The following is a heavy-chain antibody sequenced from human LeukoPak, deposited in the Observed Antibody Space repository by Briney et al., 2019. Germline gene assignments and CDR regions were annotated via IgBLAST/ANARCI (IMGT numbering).Heavy chain of an antibody. J-gene: IGHJ4*02. CDR2: INHSGST. V-gene: IGHV4-34*01. CDR3: ARVRRPWRITMIGVAQATPPIFAY. Sequence: SETLSLTCAVYGGSFSGYYWSWIRQPPGKGLEWIGEINHSGSTNYNPSLKSRVTISVDTSKNQFSLKLSSVTAADTAVYYCARVRRPWRITMIGVAQATPPIFAYWGQGTLVTVSS. CDR1: GGSFSGYY. D-gene: IGHD3-22*01.